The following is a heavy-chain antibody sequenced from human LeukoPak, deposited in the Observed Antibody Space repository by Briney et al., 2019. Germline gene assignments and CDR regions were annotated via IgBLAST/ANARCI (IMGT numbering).Heavy chain of an antibody. V-gene: IGHV3-21*01. Sequence: ETLSLTCTVSGGSISSSSYYWGWIRQPPGKGLEWVSSISSSRSYIHYADSGRFIISRDNAKNLLYLQINSLRAEDTAVYYCARSRGPPTYFDYWGQGTLVTVSS. D-gene: IGHD3-16*01. CDR3: ARSRGPPTYFDY. CDR2: ISSSRSYI. J-gene: IGHJ4*02. CDR1: GGSISSSS.